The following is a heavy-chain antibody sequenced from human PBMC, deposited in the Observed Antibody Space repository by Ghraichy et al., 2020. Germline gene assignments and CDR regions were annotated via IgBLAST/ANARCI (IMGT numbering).Heavy chain of an antibody. CDR2: ITSSSRTT. D-gene: IGHD4-23*01. V-gene: IGHV3-48*02. CDR1: GFSFSSYS. Sequence: LSLTCVGSGFSFSSYSMNWVRQSPGKGLEWVSYITSSSRTTSYADSVKGRFTISRDNAQNSLYLQMNSLRDDDTAVYYCARGSTVVRFYYYDGMDVWGQGTTVTVSS. J-gene: IGHJ6*02. CDR3: ARGSTVVRFYYYDGMDV.